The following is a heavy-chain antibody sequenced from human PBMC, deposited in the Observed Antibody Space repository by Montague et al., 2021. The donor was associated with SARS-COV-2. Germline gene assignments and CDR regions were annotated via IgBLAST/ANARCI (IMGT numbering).Heavy chain of an antibody. J-gene: IGHJ3*02. CDR2: IYNSGST. CDR3: ARVGRGSSWYEVAFDI. Sequence: SETLSLTCTVSGGSISSYSWTWIRQPPGKGLEWIGYIYNSGSTNYNPSLTSRVTISVDTSKNQFSLKLSSVAAADTAVYYCARVGRGSSWYEVAFDIWGQGTMGTVSS. CDR1: GGSISSYS. V-gene: IGHV4-59*01. D-gene: IGHD6-13*01.